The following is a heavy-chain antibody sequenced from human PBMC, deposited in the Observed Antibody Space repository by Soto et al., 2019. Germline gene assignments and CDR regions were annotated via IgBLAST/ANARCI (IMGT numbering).Heavy chain of an antibody. D-gene: IGHD2-15*01. J-gene: IGHJ4*02. CDR2: INSDGSST. Sequence: RLSCAASGFTFSSYWMHWVRQAPGKGLVWVSRINSDGSSTSYADAVKGRFTISRDNAKNTLYLQMNSLRAEDTDVYYCARGSVVVNPLILSYYFDYWGQGTLVTGSS. CDR3: ARGSVVVNPLILSYYFDY. V-gene: IGHV3-74*01. CDR1: GFTFSSYW.